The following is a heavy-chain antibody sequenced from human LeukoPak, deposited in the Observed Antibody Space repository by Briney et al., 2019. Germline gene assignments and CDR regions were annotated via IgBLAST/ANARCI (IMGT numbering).Heavy chain of an antibody. J-gene: IGHJ4*02. V-gene: IGHV4-59*08. D-gene: IGHD1-26*01. CDR1: GGSISSFY. Sequence: SETLSLTCSVSGGSISSFYWTWIRQPPGKGPEWLGPIYYSGSADYNPSLKSRVTISVATSKSQSSLRLSSVTAADTAVYFCARGVGATTQFYYCGQGTLVTVSS. CDR3: ARGVGATTQFYY. CDR2: IYYSGSA.